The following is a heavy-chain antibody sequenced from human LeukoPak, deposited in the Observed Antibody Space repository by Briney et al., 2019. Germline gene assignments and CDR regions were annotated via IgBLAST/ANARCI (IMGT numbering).Heavy chain of an antibody. Sequence: YGGSFSGXXXXXIRXXPGKGXXXXXXINHSGSTNYNPSLKSRVTISVDTSKNQFSLKLSSVTAADTAMFYCAREQYGETETDDAFDIRGQGTLVTVSS. J-gene: IGHJ3*02. CDR1: GGSFSGXX. CDR2: INHSGST. CDR3: AREQYGETETDDAFDI. D-gene: IGHD4/OR15-4a*01. V-gene: IGHV4-34*01.